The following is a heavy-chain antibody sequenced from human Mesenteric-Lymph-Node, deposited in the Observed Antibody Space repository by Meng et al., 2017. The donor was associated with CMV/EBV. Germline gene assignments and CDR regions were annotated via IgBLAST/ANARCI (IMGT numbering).Heavy chain of an antibody. D-gene: IGHD2-2*01. Sequence: GESLKISCAASGFTFKESNMHWVRQAPGNGLEWVSFITWDGTNTNYVDSVKGRFTISRDNNKNSLYLQMNSLRAEDTALYYCAKDSAAAGWGAFDIWGQGTMVTVSS. CDR3: AKDSAAAGWGAFDI. CDR2: ITWDGTNT. J-gene: IGHJ3*02. V-gene: IGHV3-43*01. CDR1: GFTFKESN.